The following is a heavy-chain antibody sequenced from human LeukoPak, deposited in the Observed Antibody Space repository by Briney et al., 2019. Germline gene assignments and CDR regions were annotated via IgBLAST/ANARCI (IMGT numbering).Heavy chain of an antibody. D-gene: IGHD4-17*01. V-gene: IGHV3-23*01. CDR2: ISGSAGST. CDR1: GFTFSRYA. Sequence: PGGALRLSCAASGFTFSRYAMSWVRQAPGKGLEWVSAISGSAGSTHYADSVKGRFTISRDNSKNTMYLQMNSLRVEDTALYYCAKHRENYGDSVVDYWGQGTLVTVSS. J-gene: IGHJ4*02. CDR3: AKHRENYGDSVVDY.